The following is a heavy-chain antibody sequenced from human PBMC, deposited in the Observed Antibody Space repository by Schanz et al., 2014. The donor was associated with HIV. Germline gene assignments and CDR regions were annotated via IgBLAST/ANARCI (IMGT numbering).Heavy chain of an antibody. CDR3: VKAYSSGFSGAGS. V-gene: IGHV3-23*01. D-gene: IGHD5-18*01. CDR1: GFTFSSYA. Sequence: EVQLLESGGGLAQPGGSLTLSCAGSGFTFSSYAMTWVRQAPGKGLDWVSTISGSDGDTYYADSVKGRFTISRDNSRNALYLHMNSLRADDTAIYYCVKAYSSGFSGAGSWGQGALVTVSS. J-gene: IGHJ5*02. CDR2: ISGSDGDT.